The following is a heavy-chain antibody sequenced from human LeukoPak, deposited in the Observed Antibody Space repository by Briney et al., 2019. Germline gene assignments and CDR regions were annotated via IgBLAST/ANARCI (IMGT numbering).Heavy chain of an antibody. V-gene: IGHV3-33*01. Sequence: TGRSLRLSCAASGFTFSSYGMHWVRQAPGKGLEWVAVIWYDGSNKYYADSVKGRFTISRDNSKNTLYLQMNSLRAEDTAVYYCAREVTMVRGVITYGMDVWGQGTTVTVSS. CDR2: IWYDGSNK. J-gene: IGHJ6*02. D-gene: IGHD3-10*01. CDR3: AREVTMVRGVITYGMDV. CDR1: GFTFSSYG.